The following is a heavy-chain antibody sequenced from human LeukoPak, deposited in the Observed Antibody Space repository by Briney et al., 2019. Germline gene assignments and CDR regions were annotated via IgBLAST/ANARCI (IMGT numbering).Heavy chain of an antibody. CDR3: ARARRFWEWMVYYFDY. Sequence: ASVKVSCKASGYTFTSYGISWVRQAPGQGLEWMGWISAYNGNTNYAQKLQGRVTMTTDTSTSTAYMELRSLRSDDTAVYYCARARRFWEWMVYYFDYWGQGTLVTVSS. CDR2: ISAYNGNT. CDR1: GYTFTSYG. J-gene: IGHJ4*02. D-gene: IGHD3-3*01. V-gene: IGHV1-18*01.